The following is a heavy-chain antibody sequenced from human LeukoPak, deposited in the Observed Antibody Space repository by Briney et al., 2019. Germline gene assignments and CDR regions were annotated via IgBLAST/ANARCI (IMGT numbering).Heavy chain of an antibody. J-gene: IGHJ4*02. CDR1: GFTFSSYS. D-gene: IGHD6-13*01. CDR3: ARDRRSSWYY. CDR2: ISSSSSYI. Sequence: GGSLRLSCAASGFTFSSYSMNWVRQAPGRGLEWVSSISSSSSYIYYADSVKGRFTISRDNATNSLYLQMNSLRAEDTAVYYCARDRRSSWYYWGQGTLVTVSS. V-gene: IGHV3-21*01.